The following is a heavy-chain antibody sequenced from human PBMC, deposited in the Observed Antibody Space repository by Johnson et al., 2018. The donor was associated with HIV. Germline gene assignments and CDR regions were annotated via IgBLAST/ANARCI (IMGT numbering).Heavy chain of an antibody. V-gene: IGHV3-66*01. CDR1: GVTVSNNY. J-gene: IGHJ3*02. CDR2: IYSGGST. CDR3: ASYCSGGSCYRRSPSDAFDI. Sequence: VQLVESGGGVVQPGRSLRLSCAASGVTVSNNYMIWVRQAPGKGLEWVSVIYSGGSTYQADSVKGRFTISRDNSKNTLYLQMNSLRAEDTAVYYCASYCSGGSCYRRSPSDAFDIWGQGTMVTVSS. D-gene: IGHD2-15*01.